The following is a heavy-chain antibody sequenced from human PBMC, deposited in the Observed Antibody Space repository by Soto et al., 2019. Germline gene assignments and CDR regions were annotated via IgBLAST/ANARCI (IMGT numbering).Heavy chain of an antibody. J-gene: IGHJ2*01. V-gene: IGHV3-23*01. CDR2: ISGSGGST. CDR3: AKDAFVSSWYSVWYFDL. D-gene: IGHD6-13*01. CDR1: GFTFSSYA. Sequence: EVQLLESGGGLVQPGGSLRLSCAASGFTFSSYAMSWVCQAPGKGLEWASAISGSGGSTYYADSVKGRFPSSRDNSKDTLYLQMNSLSAEDTAVYYCAKDAFVSSWYSVWYFDLWGRGTLVTVSS.